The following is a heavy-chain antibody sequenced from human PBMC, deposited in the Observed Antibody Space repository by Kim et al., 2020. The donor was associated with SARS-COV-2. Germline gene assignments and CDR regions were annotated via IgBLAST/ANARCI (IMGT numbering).Heavy chain of an antibody. D-gene: IGHD2-15*01. CDR1: GFTFSSYW. CDR2: INGDGSST. CDR3: ARKDCSGGSCAFDP. J-gene: IGHJ5*02. Sequence: GGSLRLSCAASGFTFSSYWMHWVRQAPGKGLMWVSRINGDGSSTDYADSVKGRLTISRDNAKNTLYLQMNSLRAEDTAVYYCARKDCSGGSCAFDPWGQGTLVTVSS. V-gene: IGHV3-74*01.